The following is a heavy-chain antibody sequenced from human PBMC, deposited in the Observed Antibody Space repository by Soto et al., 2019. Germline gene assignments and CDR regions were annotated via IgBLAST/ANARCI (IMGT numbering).Heavy chain of an antibody. CDR2: ISTYNGDT. CDR1: GYTFTRSG. D-gene: IGHD5-12*01. J-gene: IGHJ6*02. V-gene: IGHV1-18*01. Sequence: QVQLVQSGAEVKKPGASVKVSCKASGYTFTRSGISWVRQAPGQGLEWMGWISTYNGDTNYAQTFQGRVTMTTDTSTITVYMEQRSLRSDDTAVYYCAREGVAPYYYYGMDVWGQGTPVTVSS. CDR3: AREGVAPYYYYGMDV.